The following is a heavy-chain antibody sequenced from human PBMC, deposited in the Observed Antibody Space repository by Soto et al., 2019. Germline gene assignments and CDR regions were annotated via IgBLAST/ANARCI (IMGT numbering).Heavy chain of an antibody. CDR2: IYYSGST. CDR1: GGSISSSSYY. V-gene: IGHV4-39*01. D-gene: IGHD2-21*01. Sequence: SDTLSLTCTVSGGSISSSSYYWGWIRQPPGKGLEWIGSIYYSGSTYYNPSLKSRVTISVDTSKNQFSLKLSSVTAADTAGYYRARRLVVEYYYYYSGMGVWGQGPTVTVSS. J-gene: IGHJ6*02. CDR3: ARRLVVEYYYYYSGMGV.